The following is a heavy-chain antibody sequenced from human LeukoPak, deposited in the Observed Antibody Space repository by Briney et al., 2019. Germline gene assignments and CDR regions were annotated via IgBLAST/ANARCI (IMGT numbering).Heavy chain of an antibody. CDR2: IYSGGRS. CDR3: ARDASSGPLSYFDN. J-gene: IGHJ4*02. Sequence: GGSLRLSCAASEFVVSTSFMGWVRQAPGKGLEWVSVIYSGGRSYHADSVKGRFSISTDKSKNTMFLQMNSLRAEDTAVYFCARDASSGPLSYFDNWGEGTLVTVSS. D-gene: IGHD6-19*01. V-gene: IGHV3-53*01. CDR1: EFVVSTSF.